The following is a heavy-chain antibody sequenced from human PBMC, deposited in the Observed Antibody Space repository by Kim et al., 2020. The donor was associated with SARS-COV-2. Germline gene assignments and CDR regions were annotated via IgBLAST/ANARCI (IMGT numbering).Heavy chain of an antibody. CDR3: SSRSPPARYNGMDV. J-gene: IGHJ6*01. Sequence: GGSLRLSCAASGFTFSIYAMTWVRQAPGKGLEWVSSISGSSSHIYYSDSVKGRVTVSRDNATTSLNLHMNSLRAEDTAVSSCSSRSPPARYNGMDVW. CDR1: GFTFSIYA. V-gene: IGHV3-21*01. CDR2: ISGSSSHI. D-gene: IGHD3-9*01.